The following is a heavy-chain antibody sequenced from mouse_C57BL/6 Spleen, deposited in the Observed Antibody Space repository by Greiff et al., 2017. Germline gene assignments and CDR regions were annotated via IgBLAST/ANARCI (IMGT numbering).Heavy chain of an antibody. D-gene: IGHD4-1*02. J-gene: IGHJ4*01. Sequence: DVKLVESGGDLVKPGGSLKLSCAASGFTFSSYGMSWVRQTPDKRLEWVATISSGGSYTYYPDSVKGRFTISRDNAKNTLYLQMSSLKSEDTAMYYCARPATGTDYYAMDYWGQGTSVTVSS. V-gene: IGHV5-6*02. CDR3: ARPATGTDYYAMDY. CDR1: GFTFSSYG. CDR2: ISSGGSYT.